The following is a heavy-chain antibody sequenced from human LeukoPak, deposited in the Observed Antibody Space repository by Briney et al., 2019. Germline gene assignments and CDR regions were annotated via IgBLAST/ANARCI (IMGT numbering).Heavy chain of an antibody. CDR1: GGSISSYS. D-gene: IGHD4-17*01. CDR2: MYSRGST. J-gene: IGHJ3*02. Sequence: SETLCLTCTVSGGSISSYSWSWVRQPPGKGLEWIGYMYSRGSTNDNPSLKSRVTISRDTSKNQLSLRVTSVTAADTAMYYCARHYLYGDPPAFDIWGQGTMVTVSS. CDR3: ARHYLYGDPPAFDI. V-gene: IGHV4-59*08.